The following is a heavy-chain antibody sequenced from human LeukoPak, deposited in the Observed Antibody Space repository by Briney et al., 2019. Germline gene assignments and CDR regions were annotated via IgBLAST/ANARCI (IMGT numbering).Heavy chain of an antibody. Sequence: GGSLRLSCAASGFTFSSYAMSWVRQAPGKGLEWVAVISYDGSNKYYADSVKGRFTISRDNSKNTLYLQMNSLRAEDTAVYYCARDRGEEQLGFDYWGQGTLVTVSS. V-gene: IGHV3-30*04. CDR3: ARDRGEEQLGFDY. CDR2: ISYDGSNK. J-gene: IGHJ4*02. D-gene: IGHD6-6*01. CDR1: GFTFSSYA.